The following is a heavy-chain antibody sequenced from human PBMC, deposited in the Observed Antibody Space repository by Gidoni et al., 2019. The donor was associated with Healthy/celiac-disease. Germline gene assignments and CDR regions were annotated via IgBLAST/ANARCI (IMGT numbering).Heavy chain of an antibody. CDR3: AREDYYDSSGYPRHYFDY. J-gene: IGHJ4*02. CDR1: GGTFSSYT. Sequence: QVQLVQSGAEVKKPGSSVKVSCKASGGTFSSYTISWVRQAPGQGLEWMGRIIPILGIANYAQKFQGRVTITADKSTSTAYMELSSLRSEDTAVYYCAREDYYDSSGYPRHYFDYWGQGTLVTVSS. D-gene: IGHD3-22*01. V-gene: IGHV1-69*08. CDR2: IIPILGIA.